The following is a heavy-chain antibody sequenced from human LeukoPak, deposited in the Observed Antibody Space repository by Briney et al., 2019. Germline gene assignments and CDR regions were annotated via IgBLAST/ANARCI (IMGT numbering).Heavy chain of an antibody. CDR3: AKDILQGSGSYYPYYFDY. D-gene: IGHD3-10*01. CDR1: GFTFDDYA. CDR2: ISWNSGSI. Sequence: GGSLRLSCAASGFTFDDYAMHWVRQAPGKGLEWVSGISWNSGSIGYADSVKGRFTISRDNAKNSLYLQMNSLRAEDTALYYCAKDILQGSGSYYPYYFDYWGQGTLVTVSS. J-gene: IGHJ4*02. V-gene: IGHV3-9*01.